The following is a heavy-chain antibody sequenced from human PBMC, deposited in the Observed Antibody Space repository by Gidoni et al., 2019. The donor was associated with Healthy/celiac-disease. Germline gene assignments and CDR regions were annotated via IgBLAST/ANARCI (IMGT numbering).Heavy chain of an antibody. J-gene: IGHJ6*02. CDR2: IYTSGST. Sequence: QVQLQESGPGLVKPSQTLSLTCTVSGGSISSGSYYWRWIRQPAGKGLEWIGRIYTSGSTNYNPYLKSRVTISVDTSKNQFSLKLSSVTAADTAVYYCARASGYCSSTSCSAYYYYGMDVWGQGTTVTVSS. D-gene: IGHD2-2*01. CDR3: ARASGYCSSTSCSAYYYYGMDV. V-gene: IGHV4-61*02. CDR1: GGSISSGSYY.